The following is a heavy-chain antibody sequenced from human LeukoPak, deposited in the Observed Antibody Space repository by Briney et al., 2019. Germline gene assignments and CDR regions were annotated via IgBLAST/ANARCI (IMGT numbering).Heavy chain of an antibody. V-gene: IGHV4-39*01. CDR3: ARHRFYGWYYYYYMDV. Sequence: PSETLSLTCTVSGGSISSSSYYWGWIRQPPGKGLEWIGSIYYSGSTYYNPSLKSRVTISVDTSKNQFSLKLSSVTAADTAVYYCARHRFYGWYYYYYMDVWGKGTTVTVSS. D-gene: IGHD2/OR15-2a*01. CDR2: IYYSGST. CDR1: GGSISSSSYY. J-gene: IGHJ6*03.